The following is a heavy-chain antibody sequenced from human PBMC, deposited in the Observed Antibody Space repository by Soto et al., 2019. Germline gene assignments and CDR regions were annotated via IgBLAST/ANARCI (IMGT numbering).Heavy chain of an antibody. CDR3: AQGPLVGANYKYYDMDV. V-gene: IGHV3-23*01. D-gene: IGHD1-26*01. CDR2: FSGDGINT. CDR1: GFTIITA. Sequence: PWGSLRLSCAASGFTIITAMTWVLQAPWKGLEWVSSFSGDGINTYYADSVKGRFTFSRDNSKNTVYLQMDNLRVEDTAVYHCAQGPLVGANYKYYDMDVWGQGTTVTVSS. J-gene: IGHJ6*02.